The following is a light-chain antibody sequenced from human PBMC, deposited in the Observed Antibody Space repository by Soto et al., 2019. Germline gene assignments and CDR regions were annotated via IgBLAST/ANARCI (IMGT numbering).Light chain of an antibody. J-gene: IGKJ1*01. Sequence: EMLMTQSPATLSVSPLERATLSCRASQSVSSNLAWYQQKPGQAPRLLIYGASTRATGIPARLAGSASRKGFPPTVSSLQTEEFAVHHGEEYINWPPCTFGETNKV. CDR3: EEYINWPPCT. CDR1: QSVSSN. CDR2: GAS. V-gene: IGKV3-15*01.